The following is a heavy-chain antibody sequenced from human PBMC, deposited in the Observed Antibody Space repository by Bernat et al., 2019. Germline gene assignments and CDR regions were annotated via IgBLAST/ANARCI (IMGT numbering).Heavy chain of an antibody. V-gene: IGHV3-30*18. J-gene: IGHJ4*02. Sequence: QVQLVESGGGVVQPGRSLRLSCAAAGFTFSSYGMHWVRQAPGKGLGWVAVISYDGSNKYYADSVKGRFTISRDNSKNTLYLQMNSLRAEDTAVYYCAKIGAIFGVVKDYWGQGTLVTVSS. CDR1: GFTFSSYG. D-gene: IGHD3-3*01. CDR3: AKIGAIFGVVKDY. CDR2: ISYDGSNK.